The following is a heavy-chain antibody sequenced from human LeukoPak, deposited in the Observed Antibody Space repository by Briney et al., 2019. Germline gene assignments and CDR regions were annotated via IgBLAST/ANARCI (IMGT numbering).Heavy chain of an antibody. J-gene: IGHJ5*02. Sequence: GASVKVSCKASGYTFTDYHMHWVRQAPGQGPEWMGWINPNSGGTNYAQKFQGRVTMTRDTTISTAYMEMSRLRSDDTAVYYCARDYYVGAILDWFDPWGQGTLVTVSS. CDR2: INPNSGGT. CDR1: GYTFTDYH. D-gene: IGHD1-26*01. CDR3: ARDYYVGAILDWFDP. V-gene: IGHV1-2*02.